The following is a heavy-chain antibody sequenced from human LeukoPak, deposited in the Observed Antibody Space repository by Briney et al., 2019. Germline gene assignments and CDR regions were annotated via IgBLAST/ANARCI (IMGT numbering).Heavy chain of an antibody. CDR1: RFTFRDYW. D-gene: IGHD6-13*01. J-gene: IGHJ4*02. V-gene: IGHV3-7*03. CDR3: ARSIPYGTTWYGRSDY. CDR2: IKPDGTTK. Sequence: GGSLRLSCAASRFTFRDYWMNWVRQAPGKGLEWVANIKPDGTTKFYVDSVKGRFTISRDNALNSLYLQMNSLRAEDTAIYYCARSIPYGTTWYGRSDYWGQGTLVTVSS.